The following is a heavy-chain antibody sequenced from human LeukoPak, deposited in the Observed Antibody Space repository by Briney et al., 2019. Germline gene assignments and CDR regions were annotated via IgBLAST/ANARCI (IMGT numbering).Heavy chain of an antibody. CDR1: GFTFADFT. J-gene: IGHJ4*02. Sequence: PGGSLRLSCSASGFTFADFTMSWFRQSPGQGLEWVGFIRSKVYGGAPEHAASVAARFTISRDDSTSIAYLQMNSLQVEDTAVYYCARGSGRYVMVDWWGRGTLVTVSS. CDR3: ARGSGRYVMVDW. D-gene: IGHD6-19*01. CDR2: IRSKVYGGAP. V-gene: IGHV3-49*03.